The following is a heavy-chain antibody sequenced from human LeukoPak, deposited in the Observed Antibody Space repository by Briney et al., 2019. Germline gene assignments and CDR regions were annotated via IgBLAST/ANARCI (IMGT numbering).Heavy chain of an antibody. CDR2: INPSAGST. V-gene: IGHV1-46*04. D-gene: IGHD5-18*01. CDR3: ARSLDTYYGMDV. J-gene: IGHJ6*02. CDR1: GYTFTRYY. Sequence: ASVKVSCKASGYTFTRYYMHWVRQAPGQGLEWMGIINPSAGSTSYAPKLQGRVTMTRDTSTSTVYMELSSLRSEDTAVYYCARSLDTYYGMDVWGQGTTVTVSS.